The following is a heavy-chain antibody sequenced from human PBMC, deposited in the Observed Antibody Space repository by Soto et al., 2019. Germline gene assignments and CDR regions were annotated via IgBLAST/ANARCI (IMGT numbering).Heavy chain of an antibody. Sequence: QVQLVQSGAEVKKPGASVKVSCKASGYTFTSYAMHWVRQAPGQRLEWMGWINAGNGNTKYSEKFQGRVTITRDTSASTAYMELSSLRSEDTAVYYCARDRAAAILYYFDYWGQGTLVTVSS. D-gene: IGHD2-2*01. CDR1: GYTFTSYA. V-gene: IGHV1-3*01. CDR3: ARDRAAAILYYFDY. J-gene: IGHJ4*02. CDR2: INAGNGNT.